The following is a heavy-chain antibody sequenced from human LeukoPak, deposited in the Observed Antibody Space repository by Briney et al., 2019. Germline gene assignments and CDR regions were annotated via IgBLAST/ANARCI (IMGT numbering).Heavy chain of an antibody. CDR3: ARESRGELFAPPDS. V-gene: IGHV3-33*01. J-gene: IGHJ4*02. CDR2: IWYNGRNE. D-gene: IGHD3-10*01. Sequence: GGSLRLSCAASGFTFSSFGMRWVRQAPGKGLEWVAIIWYNGRNETYADSVKGRFTISRDNSKNTLYLYMNSLRAEDTAVYYCARESRGELFAPPDSSGQGTLVTVSS. CDR1: GFTFSSFG.